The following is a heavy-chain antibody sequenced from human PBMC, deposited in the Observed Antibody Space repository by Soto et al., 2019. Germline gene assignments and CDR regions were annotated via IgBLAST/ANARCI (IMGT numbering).Heavy chain of an antibody. Sequence: QVQLQESGPGLVKPSGTLSLTCAVSGDSISSPHWWTWVRQIPGKGLEGIGEMYHSGSPDYNPSLQSRVTISIDKSKNQVSLNLSSLTAADTALYYCAGTTVTTRRMDYWGQGALVTVSS. D-gene: IGHD4-17*01. J-gene: IGHJ4*02. CDR2: MYHSGSP. V-gene: IGHV4-4*02. CDR3: AGTTVTTRRMDY. CDR1: GDSISSPHW.